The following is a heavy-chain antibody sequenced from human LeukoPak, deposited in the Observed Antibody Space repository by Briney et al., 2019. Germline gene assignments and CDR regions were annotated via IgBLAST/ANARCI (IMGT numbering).Heavy chain of an antibody. J-gene: IGHJ4*02. CDR3: ARETGYAYGRAPLDY. V-gene: IGHV1-69*06. D-gene: IGHD5-18*01. CDR2: IIPIFGTA. CDR1: GGTFSSYA. Sequence: SVKVSCKASGGTFSSYAISWVRQAPGQGLEWMGGIIPIFGTANYAQKFQGRVTITADKSTGTAYMELSSLRSDDTAVYYCARETGYAYGRAPLDYWGQGTLVTVSS.